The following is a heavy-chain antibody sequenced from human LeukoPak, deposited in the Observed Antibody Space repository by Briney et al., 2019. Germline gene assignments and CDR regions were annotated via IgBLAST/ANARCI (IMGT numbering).Heavy chain of an antibody. D-gene: IGHD1-26*01. J-gene: IGHJ6*02. CDR2: IIPIFGTA. CDR3: ARSGSYSAYYYGMDV. V-gene: IGHV1-69*01. Sequence: SVKVSCRASGGTFSSYAISWVRQAPGQGLEWMGGIIPIFGTANYAQKFQGRVTITADESTSTAYMELSSLRSEDTAVYYCARSGSYSAYYYGMDVWGQGTTVTVSS. CDR1: GGTFSSYA.